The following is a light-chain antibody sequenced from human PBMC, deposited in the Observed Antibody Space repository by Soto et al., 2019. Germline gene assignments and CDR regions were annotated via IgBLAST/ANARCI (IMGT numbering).Light chain of an antibody. CDR2: DVS. V-gene: IGKV3-20*01. Sequence: EIVLTQSPGTLSLSPGERATLSCRSSQSVSSSYLAWYQQKPGQAPRLLIYDVSSRATGNPDRFSGSGSGTDFTLTISRLEPEDFAVYYCQPYGSSPTFGQGTKVEIK. CDR3: QPYGSSPT. CDR1: QSVSSSY. J-gene: IGKJ1*01.